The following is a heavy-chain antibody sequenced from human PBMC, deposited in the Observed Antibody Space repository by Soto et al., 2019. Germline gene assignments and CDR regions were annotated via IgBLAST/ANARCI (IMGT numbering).Heavy chain of an antibody. CDR1: GGSVSIGTYY. J-gene: IGHJ4*02. Sequence: VQLQESGPGLVKPSETLSLTCTVPGGSVSIGTYYWSWIRQPPGKGLEWIGFIHYSGSTNYNPSLESRVTMSVDTSKNQFSLKLTSVNAADTAVYFCTRGGDAYKNGHWGQGTLVTVSS. CDR2: IHYSGST. CDR3: TRGGDAYKNGH. D-gene: IGHD2-21*01. V-gene: IGHV4-61*01.